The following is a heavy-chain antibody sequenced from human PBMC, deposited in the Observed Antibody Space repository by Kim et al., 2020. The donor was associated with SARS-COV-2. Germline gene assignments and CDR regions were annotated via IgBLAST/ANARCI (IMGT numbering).Heavy chain of an antibody. V-gene: IGHV5-10-1*01. CDR1: GYSFTSYW. J-gene: IGHJ6*02. D-gene: IGHD2-2*01. CDR3: ARHVLVVPAATFALDYGMDV. Sequence: GASLKISCKGSGYSFTSYWISWVRQMPGKGLEWMGRIDPSDSYTNYSPSFQGHVTISADKSISTAYLQWSSLKASDTAMYYCARHVLVVPAATFALDYGMDVWGQGTTVTVSS. CDR2: IDPSDSYT.